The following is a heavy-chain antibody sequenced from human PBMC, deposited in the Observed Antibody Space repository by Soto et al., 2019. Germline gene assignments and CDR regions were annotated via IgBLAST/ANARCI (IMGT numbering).Heavy chain of an antibody. CDR2: INPSGGYT. D-gene: IGHD2-21*02. Sequence: QVQLVQSGAEVKKPGASVKVSCKASGYTFTSYYMNWVRQAPGQGLEWLGIINPSGGYTTYAQRFLGRVTITSDTYTSTFNMELGRLTFEDTAVYYCASGGGMGVVTAPYDHWGQGTLVTVSS. CDR3: ASGGGMGVVTAPYDH. J-gene: IGHJ4*02. CDR1: GYTFTSYY. V-gene: IGHV1-46*03.